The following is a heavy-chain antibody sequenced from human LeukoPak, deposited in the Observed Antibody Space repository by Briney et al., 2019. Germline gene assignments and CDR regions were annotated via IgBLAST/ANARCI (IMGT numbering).Heavy chain of an antibody. J-gene: IGHJ3*02. CDR2: INWNGGST. Sequence: GGSLRLSCAASGFSFSVYWMHWVRQAPGKGLEWVSGINWNGGSTGYADSVKGRFTISRDNAKNSLYLQMNSLRAEDTAVYYCARRTSIAVASTPAFDIWGQGTMVTVSS. D-gene: IGHD6-19*01. V-gene: IGHV3-20*04. CDR1: GFSFSVYW. CDR3: ARRTSIAVASTPAFDI.